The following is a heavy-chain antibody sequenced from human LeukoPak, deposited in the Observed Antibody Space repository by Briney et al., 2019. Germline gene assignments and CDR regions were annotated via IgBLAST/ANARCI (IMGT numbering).Heavy chain of an antibody. Sequence: SETLSLTCAVYGGSFSGYYWSWIRQLPGRGLERIGEINHRGSTNYNPSLKSRVTISVDTSKNQFSLKLSSVTAADTAVYYCARGRPLYYDILTGYPNPLYYYYGMDVWGQGTTVTVSS. CDR1: GGSFSGYY. V-gene: IGHV4-34*01. J-gene: IGHJ6*02. CDR3: ARGRPLYYDILTGYPNPLYYYYGMDV. D-gene: IGHD3-9*01. CDR2: INHRGST.